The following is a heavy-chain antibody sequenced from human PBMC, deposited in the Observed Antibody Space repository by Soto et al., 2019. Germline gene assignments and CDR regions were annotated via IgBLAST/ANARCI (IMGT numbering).Heavy chain of an antibody. J-gene: IGHJ6*02. CDR3: ARRIPFGYGMDV. D-gene: IGHD2-21*01. Sequence: EVQLVESGGGLVQPGGSLRLSCAASGFTFSSYAMHWVRQAPGKGLEYVSAITSSGGNTDYASSVKGRFTISRDNSKNTLYLQMGSLRTEVMGVYYCARRIPFGYGMDVWGQGTTVTVSS. CDR2: ITSSGGNT. CDR1: GFTFSSYA. V-gene: IGHV3-64*01.